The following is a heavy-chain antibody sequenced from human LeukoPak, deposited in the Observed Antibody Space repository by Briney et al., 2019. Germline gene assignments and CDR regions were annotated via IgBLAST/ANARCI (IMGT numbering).Heavy chain of an antibody. J-gene: IGHJ5*02. CDR2: IYYSGST. D-gene: IGHD2-2*01. CDR3: ARDVVGYCSSTSCRQPEWFDP. CDR1: GGSISSGGYY. V-gene: IGHV4-31*03. Sequence: SETLSLTCTVSGGSISSGGYYWSWIRQHPGKGLEWIGYIYYSGSTYYNPSLKSRVTISVDTSKNQFSLKLSSVTAADTAVYYCARDVVGYCSSTSCRQPEWFDPWGQGTLVTVSS.